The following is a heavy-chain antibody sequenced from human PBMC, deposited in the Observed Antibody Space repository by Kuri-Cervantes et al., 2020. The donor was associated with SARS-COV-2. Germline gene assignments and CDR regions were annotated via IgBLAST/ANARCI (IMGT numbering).Heavy chain of an antibody. J-gene: IGHJ6*02. CDR1: GFTFSSYS. V-gene: IGHV3-21*01. D-gene: IGHD6-6*01. CDR3: ARIVAARPYNYYGMDV. Sequence: GGSLRLSCAASGFTFSSYSMNWVRQAPGKGLEWVSSISSSSSYIYYADSVKGRFTISRDNSKNTLYPQMNSLRAEDTAVYYCARIVAARPYNYYGMDVWGQGTTVTVSS. CDR2: ISSSSSYI.